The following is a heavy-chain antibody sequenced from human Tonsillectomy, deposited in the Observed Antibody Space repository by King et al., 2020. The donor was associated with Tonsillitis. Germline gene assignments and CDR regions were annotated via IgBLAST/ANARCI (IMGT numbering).Heavy chain of an antibody. D-gene: IGHD3-22*01. Sequence: VQLVESGGGLVQPGGSLRLSCSASGFTFSRYAMHWVRQAPGKGLEYVSAISSNGGSTDYTESVKGRFTMSRDNSKNTLYLQMSSLRAEDTAVYYCVKDWNYDSSGYYYFDYWGQGALVTVSS. CDR3: VKDWNYDSSGYYYFDY. J-gene: IGHJ4*02. CDR1: GFTFSRYA. V-gene: IGHV3-64D*06. CDR2: ISSNGGST.